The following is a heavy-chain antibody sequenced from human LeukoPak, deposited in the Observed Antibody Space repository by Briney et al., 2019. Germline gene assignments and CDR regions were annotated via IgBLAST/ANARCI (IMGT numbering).Heavy chain of an antibody. CDR3: ARGIMATNWIYYYYNYMDV. Sequence: ASVTVSCKASGYTFTGYYMNWVRQARGQGVEGMGWINPNSGGTNSAQKFQGRVSMTRDTSISTAYMVLSRLRSDDTAVYYCARGIMATNWIYYYYNYMDVWGKGTTVTVSS. CDR2: INPNSGGT. J-gene: IGHJ6*03. V-gene: IGHV1-2*02. D-gene: IGHD5-12*01. CDR1: GYTFTGYY.